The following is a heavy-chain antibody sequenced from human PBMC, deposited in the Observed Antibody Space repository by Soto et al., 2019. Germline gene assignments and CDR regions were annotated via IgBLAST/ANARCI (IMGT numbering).Heavy chain of an antibody. CDR1: GGSISSYH. CDR2: IYYSGNT. V-gene: IGHV4-59*01. Sequence: QVQLQESGPGLVKPSETLSLTCTVSGGSISSYHWSWIRQLPGKGLECIGYIYYSGNTNYNPSLKNRVTISVDTSKNQFSLRLSSVTAADTAVYYCARTIRSSGWPNYFDYWGQGTLVTVSS. D-gene: IGHD6-19*01. J-gene: IGHJ4*02. CDR3: ARTIRSSGWPNYFDY.